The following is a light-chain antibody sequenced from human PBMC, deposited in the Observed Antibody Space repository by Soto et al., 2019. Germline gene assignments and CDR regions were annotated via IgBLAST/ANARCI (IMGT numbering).Light chain of an antibody. CDR2: WAS. CDR1: QSLLSSSNNKNY. J-gene: IGKJ1*01. Sequence: DIVMSQSPDSLAVSLGERATFSCKSSQSLLSSSNNKNYLAWYQHKAGQPPKLLFYWASTRDSGVPDRFSASGSGTEFTLTISSVQSADVAVYYCQQYFSPLRTFGQGTTVEFK. V-gene: IGKV4-1*01. CDR3: QQYFSPLRT.